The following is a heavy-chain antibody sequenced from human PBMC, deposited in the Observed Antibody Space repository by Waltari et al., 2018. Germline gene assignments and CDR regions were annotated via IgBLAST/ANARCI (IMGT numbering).Heavy chain of an antibody. J-gene: IGHJ4*02. Sequence: EVQLVESGGGLIQPGGSLRLSCAASGFTVSSNYMSWVRQATGKGLEGFSCMYIGVSTDYAASVKGRCTISRDNSKNTLYLKMNSLRAEDTAVYYCARIRGYSYGYSDYWGQGTLVTVSS. D-gene: IGHD5-18*01. CDR1: GFTVSSNY. CDR3: ARIRGYSYGYSDY. CDR2: MYIGVST. V-gene: IGHV3-53*01.